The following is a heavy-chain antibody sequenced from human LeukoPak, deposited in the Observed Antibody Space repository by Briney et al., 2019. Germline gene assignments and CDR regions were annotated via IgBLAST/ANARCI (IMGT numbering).Heavy chain of an antibody. J-gene: IGHJ3*02. CDR2: ISYDGSNK. CDR3: ARGEVLRYFDRLPEGDAFDI. D-gene: IGHD3-9*01. CDR1: GFTFSSYA. Sequence: GGSLRLSCAASGFTFSSYAMHWVRQAPGKGLEWVAVISYDGSNKYYADSVKGRFTISRDNSKNTLYLQMNSLRAEDTAVYYCARGEVLRYFDRLPEGDAFDIWGQGTMVTVSS. V-gene: IGHV3-30-3*01.